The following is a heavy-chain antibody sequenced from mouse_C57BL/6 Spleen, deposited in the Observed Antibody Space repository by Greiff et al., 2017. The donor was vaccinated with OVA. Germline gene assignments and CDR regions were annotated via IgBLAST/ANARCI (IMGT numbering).Heavy chain of an antibody. D-gene: IGHD1-1*01. CDR1: GFNIKDYY. CDR3: AKSSSSGYFAV. CDR2: IYPEDGET. V-gene: IGHV14-2*01. J-gene: IGHJ1*03. Sequence: EVQLQQSGAELVKPGASVKLSCTASGFNIKDYYMNWVKQRTEQGLEWIGRIYPEDGETKYTPKFQGKATITADTSSNTAYLQLISLTSEDDAVDNCAKSSSSGYFAVWGTGTTVTVSS.